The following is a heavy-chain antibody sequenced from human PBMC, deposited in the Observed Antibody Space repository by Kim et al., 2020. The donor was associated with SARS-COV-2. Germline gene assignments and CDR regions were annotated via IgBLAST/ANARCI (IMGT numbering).Heavy chain of an antibody. CDR1: GGTFSSYA. Sequence: SVKVSCKASGGTFSSYAISWVRQAPGQGLEWMGGIIPIFGTANYAQKFQGRVTITADESTSTAYMELSSLRSEDTAVYYCARGPYYYYGSGSYYNYYYYGMDVWGQGTTVTVSS. CDR3: ARGPYYYYGSGSYYNYYYYGMDV. D-gene: IGHD3-10*01. J-gene: IGHJ6*02. V-gene: IGHV1-69*13. CDR2: IIPIFGTA.